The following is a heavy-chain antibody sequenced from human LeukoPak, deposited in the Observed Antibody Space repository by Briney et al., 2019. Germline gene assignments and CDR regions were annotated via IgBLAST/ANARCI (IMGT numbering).Heavy chain of an antibody. CDR2: INPNSGGT. CDR1: GYTFTGYY. V-gene: IGHV1-2*02. Sequence: ASVKASCKASGYTFTGYYMHWVRQAPGQGLEWMGWINPNSGGTNYAQKLQGRVTMTTDTSTSTAYMELRSLRSDDTAVYYCARPRFGWNPYYFDYWGQGTLVTVSS. D-gene: IGHD1-1*01. CDR3: ARPRFGWNPYYFDY. J-gene: IGHJ4*02.